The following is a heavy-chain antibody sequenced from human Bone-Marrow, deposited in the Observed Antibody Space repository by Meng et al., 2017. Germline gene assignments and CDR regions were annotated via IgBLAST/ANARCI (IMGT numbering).Heavy chain of an antibody. CDR1: GFTFSSYS. J-gene: IGHJ6*02. Sequence: GGPLRLSCAASGFTFSSYSMTWVRQAPGKGLEWVSSISSSSSYIYYADSVKGRFTISRDNAKNSLYLQMNSLRAEDTAVYYCARVREDNWNPGSYYYYGMDVWGQGTTVTVSS. V-gene: IGHV3-21*01. CDR2: ISSSSSYI. CDR3: ARVREDNWNPGSYYYYGMDV. D-gene: IGHD1-20*01.